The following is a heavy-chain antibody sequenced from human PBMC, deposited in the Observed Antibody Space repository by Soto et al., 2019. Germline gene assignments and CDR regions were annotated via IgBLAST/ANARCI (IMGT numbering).Heavy chain of an antibody. D-gene: IGHD3-16*02. J-gene: IGHJ4*02. V-gene: IGHV3-30*18. CDR1: GFTFSSYG. CDR3: AKDMITFGGVIVNLFGYFDY. Sequence: QVQLVESGGGVVQPGRSLRLSCAASGFTFSSYGMHWVRQAPGKGLEWVAVISYDGSKKYYADSVKGRFTISRDNSKNTLYLQMNSLRAEDTGVDYCAKDMITFGGVIVNLFGYFDYWGQGTLVTVSS. CDR2: ISYDGSKK.